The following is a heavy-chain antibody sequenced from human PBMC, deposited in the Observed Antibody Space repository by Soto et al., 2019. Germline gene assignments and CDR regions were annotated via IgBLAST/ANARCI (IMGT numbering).Heavy chain of an antibody. Sequence: ASVKVSCKPYGYTFTAYYIHWVRQAPGQGLEWMGWINPNSGGTNYAQKFQGRVTMTRDTSISTAYMELSRLRSDDTAVYYCARAKGLQWLLTSYYYYGMDVWGQGTTVTVSS. D-gene: IGHD3-3*01. J-gene: IGHJ6*02. V-gene: IGHV1-2*02. CDR3: ARAKGLQWLLTSYYYYGMDV. CDR2: INPNSGGT. CDR1: GYTFTAYY.